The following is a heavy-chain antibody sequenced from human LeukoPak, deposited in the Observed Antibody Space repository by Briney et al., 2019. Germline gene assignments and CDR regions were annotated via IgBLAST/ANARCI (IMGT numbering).Heavy chain of an antibody. CDR3: AREGVVAANIDY. CDR1: GYTLTGYY. Sequence: ASVKVSCKASGYTLTGYYMHWVRQAPGQGLERMGRINPNSGGTNYAQKFQGRVTMTRDTSISTAYMELSRLRSDDTAVYYCAREGVVAANIDYWGQGTLVTVSS. V-gene: IGHV1-2*06. J-gene: IGHJ4*02. CDR2: INPNSGGT. D-gene: IGHD2-15*01.